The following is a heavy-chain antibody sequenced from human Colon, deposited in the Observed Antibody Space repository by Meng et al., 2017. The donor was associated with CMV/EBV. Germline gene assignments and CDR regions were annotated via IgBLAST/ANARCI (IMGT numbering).Heavy chain of an antibody. V-gene: IGHV4-31*03. J-gene: IGHJ5*02. CDR1: GGSLSSGNHH. Sequence: QMQLQESGPGLVKTSQTLSLTCTVSGGSLSSGNHHWSWIRQHPGKGLEWIASIYNSETTYYNPSLKSRVTMSVDSSKNQFFLNLNSVTAADTAVYYCATYYEGRGGQGPWGQGTLVTVSS. CDR3: ATYYEGRGGQGP. D-gene: IGHD3-22*01. CDR2: IYNSETT.